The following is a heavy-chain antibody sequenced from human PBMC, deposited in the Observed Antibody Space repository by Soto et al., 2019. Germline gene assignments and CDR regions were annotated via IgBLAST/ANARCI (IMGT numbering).Heavy chain of an antibody. J-gene: IGHJ6*02. CDR3: ARRLLSHGMDV. CDR2: ISGGSSYI. V-gene: IGHV3-21*01. Sequence: GGSLRLSCAASGFIFTSYSMNWVRQAPGKGLEWVSSISGGSSYIYYADSVKGRFTISRDNAKNSLYLQMNSLRAEDTAVYYCARRLLSHGMDVWGQGTTVTVSS. CDR1: GFIFTSYS.